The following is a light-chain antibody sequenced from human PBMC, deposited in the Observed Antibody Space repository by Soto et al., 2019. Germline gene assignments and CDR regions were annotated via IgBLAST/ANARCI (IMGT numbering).Light chain of an antibody. CDR2: DTN. CDR3: GTWDSSLRAVV. CDR1: SSNIGNNY. Sequence: QSVLTQPPSVSAAPGQKVTISCSGSSSNIGNNYISWYQQLPGTAPKLLIYDTNKRPPGIPDRLSGSKSGTSATLGITGLPTGDEADYYCGTWDSSLRAVVFAGGTKVTV. J-gene: IGLJ2*01. V-gene: IGLV1-51*01.